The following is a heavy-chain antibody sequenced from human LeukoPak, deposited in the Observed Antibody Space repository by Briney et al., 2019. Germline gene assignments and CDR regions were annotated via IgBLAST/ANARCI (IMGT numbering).Heavy chain of an antibody. CDR2: ISGSGDTT. Sequence: PGGSLRLSCAASGFTFATYAMTWVRQAPGKGLEWVSAISGSGDTTYYADSVKGRFSISRDNSRNTLYLQMNSLRAEDTAVYYRAKDRGFWGQGILVTVSS. CDR1: GFTFATYA. V-gene: IGHV3-23*01. J-gene: IGHJ1*01. CDR3: AKDRGF. D-gene: IGHD6-25*01.